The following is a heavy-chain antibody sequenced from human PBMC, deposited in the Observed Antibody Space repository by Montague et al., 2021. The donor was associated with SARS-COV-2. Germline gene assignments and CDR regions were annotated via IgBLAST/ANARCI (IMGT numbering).Heavy chain of an antibody. D-gene: IGHD6-13*01. CDR3: ARETMTAGAFDI. V-gene: IGHV4-59*02. Sequence: SETLSLTCTVSGASVGSSDWGWIRQSPGKGLEWIGYFYSVGSTDYNPSLKSRATISRDTSKNQFSLKVRSVTAADTAVYYCARETMTAGAFDIWGQGTTVTVSS. CDR1: GASVGSSD. CDR2: FYSVGST. J-gene: IGHJ3*02.